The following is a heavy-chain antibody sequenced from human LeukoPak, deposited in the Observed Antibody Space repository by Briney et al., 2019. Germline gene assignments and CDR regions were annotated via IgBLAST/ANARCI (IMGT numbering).Heavy chain of an antibody. D-gene: IGHD3-10*01. CDR1: GYTFTSYG. CDR3: AREAVVRGIPRSCFDP. V-gene: IGHV1-18*01. CDR2: ISAYNGNT. J-gene: IGHJ5*02. Sequence: ASVKLSCTASGYTFTSYGISWVRQAPGQGLEWMGWISAYNGNTNYAQKLQGRVTMTTDTSTSTAYMELRSLRSDDTAVYYCAREAVVRGIPRSCFDPCGQGTLVTVSS.